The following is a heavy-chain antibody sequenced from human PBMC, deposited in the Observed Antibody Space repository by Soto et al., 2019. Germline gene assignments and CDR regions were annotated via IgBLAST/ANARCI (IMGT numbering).Heavy chain of an antibody. CDR2: MSSTGSFM. CDR1: GFTFSHYS. J-gene: IGHJ6*03. CDR3: AKGGGITGVAYMDV. V-gene: IGHV3-21*01. D-gene: IGHD2-8*02. Sequence: EVQLVESGGGLVKPGESLRLACAASGFTFSHYSMNWVRQAPGKGLEWVSSMSSTGSFMYYADSVKGRFTISRDSAKESLYLQMTNLRAEDTAVYYCAKGGGITGVAYMDVWGKGTTVIVSS.